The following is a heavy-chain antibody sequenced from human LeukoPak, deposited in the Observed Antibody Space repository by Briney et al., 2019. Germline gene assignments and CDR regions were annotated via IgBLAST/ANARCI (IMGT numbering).Heavy chain of an antibody. V-gene: IGHV3-74*01. J-gene: IGHJ5*02. Sequence: GGSLRLSCAASGFTFSSYWMHWARQPPGKGLVWVSRINTDGSSTSYADSVKGRFTISRDNAKNTLYLQMNSLRAEDTAVYYCATSLGNWFDPWGQGTLVTVSS. D-gene: IGHD2-2*01. CDR2: INTDGSST. CDR1: GFTFSSYW. CDR3: ATSLGNWFDP.